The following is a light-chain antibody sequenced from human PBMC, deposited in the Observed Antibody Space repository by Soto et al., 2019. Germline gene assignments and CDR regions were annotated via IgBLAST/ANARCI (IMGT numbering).Light chain of an antibody. CDR2: DVS. V-gene: IGLV2-14*01. CDR3: SSYTSSNSLI. J-gene: IGLJ7*01. CDR1: SNDVGAYKY. Sequence: QSALTQPASVSGSPGQSITVSCTGTSNDVGAYKYVSWYQQYPGKAPKLMIYDVSNRPSGVSSRFSGSKSGNTASLTISGLQGEDEADYYCSSYTSSNSLIFGGGTQLTVL.